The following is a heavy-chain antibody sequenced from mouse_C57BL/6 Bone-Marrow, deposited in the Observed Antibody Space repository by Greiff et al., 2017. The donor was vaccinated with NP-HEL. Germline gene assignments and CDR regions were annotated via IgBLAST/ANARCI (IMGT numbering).Heavy chain of an antibody. CDR2: ISNGGGST. J-gene: IGHJ4*01. CDR1: GFTFSDYY. D-gene: IGHD2-2*01. Sequence: EVHLVESGGGLVQPGGSLKLSCAASGFTFSDYYMYWVRQTPEKRLEWVAYISNGGGSTYYPDTVKGRFTISRDNAKNTLYLQMSCLKSEDTAMYYCARHRSTMVTTGVYYAMDYWGQGTSVTVSS. CDR3: ARHRSTMVTTGVYYAMDY. V-gene: IGHV5-12*01.